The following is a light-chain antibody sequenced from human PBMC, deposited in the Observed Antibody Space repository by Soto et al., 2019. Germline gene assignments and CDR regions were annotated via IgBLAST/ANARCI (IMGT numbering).Light chain of an antibody. J-gene: IGKJ1*01. CDR1: QSVSNNY. CDR2: GAS. Sequence: EIVLTQSPCTLSLSQGERATLSCRASQSVSNNYLAWYQQKPGQAPRLLIYGASNRATGIPDRFSGSGSGTDFTLTISRLEPDDFAVYYSQQYGSSGTFGQGTKVDIK. V-gene: IGKV3-20*01. CDR3: QQYGSSGT.